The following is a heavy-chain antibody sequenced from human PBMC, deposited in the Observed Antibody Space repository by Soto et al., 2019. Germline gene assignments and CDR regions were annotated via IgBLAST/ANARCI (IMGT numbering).Heavy chain of an antibody. CDR2: IYYSGST. V-gene: IGHV4-59*01. J-gene: IGHJ6*02. Sequence: SETLSLTCTVSGGSISSYYWSWIRQPPGKGLEWIGYIYYSGSTNYNPSLKSRVTISVDTSKNQFSLKLSSVTAADTAAYYCARVCYPYYDILTGFCMDVWGQGTTVTVSS. CDR3: ARVCYPYYDILTGFCMDV. D-gene: IGHD3-9*01. CDR1: GGSISSYY.